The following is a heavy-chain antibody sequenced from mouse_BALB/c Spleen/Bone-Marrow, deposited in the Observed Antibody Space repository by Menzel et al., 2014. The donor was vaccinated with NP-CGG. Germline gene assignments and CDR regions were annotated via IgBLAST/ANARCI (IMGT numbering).Heavy chain of an antibody. J-gene: IGHJ4*01. Sequence: EVQLQESGGGLVQPGGSLKLSCGASGFDFSSYWMSWVRQAPGKGLEWIGEINPDSRTINYTPPLKDKFIISRDNAKNTLYLQMSKVRSEDTALYYCARIDRGDYWGQGTSVTVYS. D-gene: IGHD3-1*01. CDR1: GFDFSSYW. V-gene: IGHV4-1*02. CDR3: ARIDRGDY. CDR2: INPDSRTI.